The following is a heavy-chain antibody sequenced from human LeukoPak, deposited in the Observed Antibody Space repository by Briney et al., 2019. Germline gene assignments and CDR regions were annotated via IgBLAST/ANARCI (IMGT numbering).Heavy chain of an antibody. CDR1: GYTFTGYY. Sequence: GASVKVSCKASGYTFTGYYMHWVRQAPGQGLEWMGWINPNSGGTNYAQKFQGRVTMTRDTSISTAYMELSRLRSDDTAVYYCARDLAAYYYGSGSYRGLDGWGKGTTVTVSS. D-gene: IGHD3-10*01. CDR2: INPNSGGT. CDR3: ARDLAAYYYGSGSYRGLDG. J-gene: IGHJ6*04. V-gene: IGHV1-2*02.